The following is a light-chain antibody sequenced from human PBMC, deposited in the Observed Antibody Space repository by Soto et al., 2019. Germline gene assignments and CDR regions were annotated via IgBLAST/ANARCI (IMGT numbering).Light chain of an antibody. CDR3: SSYTSSSTLVV. J-gene: IGLJ1*01. CDR2: DVS. CDR1: SSDVGGYNY. V-gene: IGLV2-14*01. Sequence: QSVLTQPASVSGSPGQSITISCIGTSSDVGGYNYVSWYQQHPGKAPKLMIYDVSNRPSGVSNRFSGSKSGNTASLTISGLQAEDEADYYCSSYTSSSTLVVFGTGT.